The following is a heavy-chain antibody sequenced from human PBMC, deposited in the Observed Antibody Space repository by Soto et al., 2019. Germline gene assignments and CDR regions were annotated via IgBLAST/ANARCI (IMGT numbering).Heavy chain of an antibody. D-gene: IGHD3-10*01. CDR3: ARLEGSGSYYHRHFDY. CDR1: GGSISSGGYY. V-gene: IGHV4-31*03. Sequence: SETLSLTCTVSGGSISSGGYYWSWIRQHPGKGLEWIGYIYYSGSTYYNPSLKSRVTISVDTSKNQFSLKLSSVTAADTAVYYCARLEGSGSYYHRHFDYWGQGTLVTVSS. CDR2: IYYSGST. J-gene: IGHJ4*02.